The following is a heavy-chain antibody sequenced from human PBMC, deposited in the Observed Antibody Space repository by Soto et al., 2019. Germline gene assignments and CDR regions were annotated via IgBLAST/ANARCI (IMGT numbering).Heavy chain of an antibody. J-gene: IGHJ2*01. CDR1: GGTFSSYA. D-gene: IGHD2-21*02. Sequence: ASVKVSCKASGGTFSSYAISWVRQAPGQGLEWMGGIIPIFGTANYAQKFQGRVTITADESTSTAYMELSSLRSEDTAVYYCARSDPAPAYCGGDCYGYWYFDLWGRGTLVTVSS. CDR2: IIPIFGTA. V-gene: IGHV1-69*13. CDR3: ARSDPAPAYCGGDCYGYWYFDL.